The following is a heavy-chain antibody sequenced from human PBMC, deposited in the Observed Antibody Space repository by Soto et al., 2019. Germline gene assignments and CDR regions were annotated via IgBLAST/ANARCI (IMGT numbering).Heavy chain of an antibody. V-gene: IGHV3-48*02. CDR3: AKGPHTNVGWPYYFES. Sequence: PGGSLRLSXVASGFSLANYPMNRVRQTPGKGLEWISYSSPRGDTIYYADSVEGRFTISRDNARNSLSLHMSSLRDEDSALYYCAKGPHTNVGWPYYFESWGQGVPVTVSS. D-gene: IGHD6-19*01. J-gene: IGHJ4*02. CDR1: GFSLANYP. CDR2: SSPRGDTI.